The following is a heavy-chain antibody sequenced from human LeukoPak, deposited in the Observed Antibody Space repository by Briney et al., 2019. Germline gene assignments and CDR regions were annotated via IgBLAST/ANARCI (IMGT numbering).Heavy chain of an antibody. J-gene: IGHJ4*02. Sequence: AGGSLRLSCAASGFTFSSYAMSWVRQAPGQGLEWVSAISGSGGSTYYADSVNGRFTISRDNSKNTLYLQMNSLRAEGTAVYYCATRGGAAGYWGQGTLVTVSS. CDR3: ATRGGAAGY. CDR1: GFTFSSYA. CDR2: ISGSGGST. D-gene: IGHD6-13*01. V-gene: IGHV3-23*01.